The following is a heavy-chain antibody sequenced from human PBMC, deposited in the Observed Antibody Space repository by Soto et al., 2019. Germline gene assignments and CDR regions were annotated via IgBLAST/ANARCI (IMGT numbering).Heavy chain of an antibody. CDR1: GGSISSSSYY. CDR3: ARHPPCYYYDSSGSEIDY. CDR2: IYYSGST. D-gene: IGHD3-22*01. J-gene: IGHJ4*02. Sequence: SETLSLTCTVSGGSISSSSYYWGWIRQPPGKGLEWIGSIYYSGSTYYNPSLKSRVTISVDTSKNQFSLKLSSVTAADTAVYYCARHPPCYYYDSSGSEIDYRGQRTLVTVSS. V-gene: IGHV4-39*01.